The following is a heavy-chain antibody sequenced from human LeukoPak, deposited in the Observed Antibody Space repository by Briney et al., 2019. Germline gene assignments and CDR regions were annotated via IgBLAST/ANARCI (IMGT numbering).Heavy chain of an antibody. D-gene: IGHD2-2*02. V-gene: IGHV3-33*01. J-gene: IGHJ4*02. Sequence: GGSLRLSCATPVFTFSNHGMHWVRQAPGKGLEWEAVIWYDGSNICYAVSVKGRFTIARDNSKNTLYLQMNGLRAEDTAVYYCARGGGVPAALLYFDYWGQGTLVTVS. CDR2: IWYDGSNI. CDR1: VFTFSNHG. CDR3: ARGGGVPAALLYFDY.